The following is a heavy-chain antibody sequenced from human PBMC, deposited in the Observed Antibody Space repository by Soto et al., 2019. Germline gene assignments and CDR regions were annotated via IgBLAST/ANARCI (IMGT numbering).Heavy chain of an antibody. CDR3: VIIVREGATIRINAWVDT. CDR1: GYTFTSHW. D-gene: IGHD1-26*01. J-gene: IGHJ5*02. CDR2: IYPGDSDT. Sequence: ESLQLSCQGSGYTFTSHWIGLVRQMPGTGLEWMGIIYPGDSDTRYSPSFQGQVIISADKSITTAYLQWSSLKASDTAMSYCVIIVREGATIRINAWVDTWGEGTVLTFSS. V-gene: IGHV5-51*01.